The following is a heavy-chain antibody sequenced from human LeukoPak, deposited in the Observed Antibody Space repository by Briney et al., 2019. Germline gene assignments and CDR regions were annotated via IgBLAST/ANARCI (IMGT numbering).Heavy chain of an antibody. D-gene: IGHD4/OR15-4a*01. J-gene: IGHJ4*02. CDR1: GGSISSYY. V-gene: IGHV4-59*01. Sequence: SETLSLTCTVSGGSISSYYWSWIRQPPGKGLEWIGYIYYSGSTNYNPSLKSRVTISVDTSKNQFSLKLSSVTAADTAVHYCARMGAIAGASANPDYWGQGTLVSVSS. CDR3: ARMGAIAGASANPDY. CDR2: IYYSGST.